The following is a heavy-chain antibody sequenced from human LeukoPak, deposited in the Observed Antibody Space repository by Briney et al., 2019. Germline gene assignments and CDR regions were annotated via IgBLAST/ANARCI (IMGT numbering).Heavy chain of an antibody. CDR2: IIPIFGTA. CDR1: GYTFTHYY. Sequence: SVTVSYKASGYTFTHYYMHWVRQAPAQALEWMGGIIPIFGTANYAQKLQGRVTITADKSTSTAHMELSSLRSEDTAVYYCERGVMVYAIRYYYYMDVWGKGTTVTVFS. D-gene: IGHD2-8*01. CDR3: ERGVMVYAIRYYYYMDV. J-gene: IGHJ6*03. V-gene: IGHV1-69*06.